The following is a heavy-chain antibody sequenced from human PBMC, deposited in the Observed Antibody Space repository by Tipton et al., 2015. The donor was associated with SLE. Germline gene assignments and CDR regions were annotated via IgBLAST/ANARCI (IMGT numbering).Heavy chain of an antibody. V-gene: IGHV4-30-4*08. Sequence: TLSLTCAVSGYSISSGYYWGWIRQPPGKGLEWIGYIYYSGSTYYNPSLKSRVTISVDTSKNQFSLKLSSVTAADTAVYYCAGLKDSRSSFDYWGQGTLVTVSS. D-gene: IGHD3-22*01. CDR1: GYSISSGYY. CDR3: AGLKDSRSSFDY. J-gene: IGHJ4*02. CDR2: IYYSGST.